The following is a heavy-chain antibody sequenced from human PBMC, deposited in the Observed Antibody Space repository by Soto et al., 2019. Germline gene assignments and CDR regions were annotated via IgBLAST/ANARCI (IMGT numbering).Heavy chain of an antibody. D-gene: IGHD6-19*01. CDR3: AREDRLWLVQFDFDY. CDR1: GYSFSTYW. V-gene: IGHV5-51*01. CDR2: IYPGDSDT. Sequence: GESLKISCTGSGYSFSTYWIAWVRQMPGKGLEWMGIIYPGDSDTRYSPSFQGQVTISADTSTKTAYLQWSSLRAEDTAVYYCAREDRLWLVQFDFDYWGQGTLVTVSS. J-gene: IGHJ4*02.